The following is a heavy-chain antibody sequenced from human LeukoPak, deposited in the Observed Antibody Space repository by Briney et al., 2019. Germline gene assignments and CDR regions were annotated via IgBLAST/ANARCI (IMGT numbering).Heavy chain of an antibody. D-gene: IGHD4-17*01. J-gene: IGHJ4*02. CDR1: GGSISSGSYY. V-gene: IGHV4-61*02. CDR3: ARENSYGDYIDY. CDR2: IYTSGST. Sequence: SETLSLTCTVSGGSISSGSYYWSWIRQPAGKGLVWIGRIYTSGSTNYNPSLKSRVTISVDTSKNQFSLKLSSVTAADTAVYYCARENSYGDYIDYWGQGTLVTVSS.